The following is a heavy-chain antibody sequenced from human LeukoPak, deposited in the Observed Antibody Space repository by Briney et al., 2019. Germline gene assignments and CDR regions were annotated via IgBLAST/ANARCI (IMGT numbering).Heavy chain of an antibody. CDR1: GFTFSSYE. V-gene: IGHV3-48*03. CDR2: ISSSGSTI. D-gene: IGHD3-9*01. Sequence: GGSLRLSCAASGFTFSSYEMNWVRQAPGKGLEGVSYISSSGSTIYYADSVKGRFTISRDNAKNSLYLQMNSLRAEDTAVYYCAREYFDWSYYLDYWGQGTLVTVSS. CDR3: AREYFDWSYYLDY. J-gene: IGHJ4*02.